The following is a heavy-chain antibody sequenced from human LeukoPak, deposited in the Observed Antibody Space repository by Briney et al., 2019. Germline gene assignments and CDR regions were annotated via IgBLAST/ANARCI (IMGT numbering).Heavy chain of an antibody. J-gene: IGHJ4*02. CDR1: GYTFTGYY. CDR3: AKSNDWSGTYYFDY. Sequence: ASVKVSCKASGYTFTGYYMHWVRQAPGQGLEWMGWINPNSGGTNYAQKFQGRVTMTRDTSISTAYMELSRLRSDDTALYYCAKSNDWSGTYYFDYWGQGSLVTVSS. V-gene: IGHV1-2*02. CDR2: INPNSGGT. D-gene: IGHD3-9*01.